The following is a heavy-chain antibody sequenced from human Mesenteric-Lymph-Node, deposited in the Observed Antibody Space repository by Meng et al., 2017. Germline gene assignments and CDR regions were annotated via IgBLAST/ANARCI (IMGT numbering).Heavy chain of an antibody. CDR1: GGSISSSNW. V-gene: IGHV4-4*02. Sequence: SETLSLTCAVSGGSISSSNWWSWVRQPPGKGLEWIGEIYHSGSTNYNPSLKSRVTISVDKSKNQFSLKLSSVTAEDTAVYYCAKDGRRLYGDYLVDYWGQGTLVTVSS. CDR2: IYHSGST. D-gene: IGHD4-17*01. J-gene: IGHJ4*02. CDR3: AKDGRRLYGDYLVDY.